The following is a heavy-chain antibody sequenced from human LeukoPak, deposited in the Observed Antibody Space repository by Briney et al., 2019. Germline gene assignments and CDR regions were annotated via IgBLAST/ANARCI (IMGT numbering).Heavy chain of an antibody. CDR1: GGSISSSNYY. CDR2: IYYSGST. J-gene: IGHJ3*02. Sequence: PSETLSLTCTVSGGSISSSNYYWGWIRQPPGKGLEWIWSIYYSGSTYYNPSLKSRVTISVDTSKNQFFLKLSSVTAADTAVYYCARLCSSTSCAYKRAFDIWGQGTMVTVSS. D-gene: IGHD2-2*01. CDR3: ARLCSSTSCAYKRAFDI. V-gene: IGHV4-39*01.